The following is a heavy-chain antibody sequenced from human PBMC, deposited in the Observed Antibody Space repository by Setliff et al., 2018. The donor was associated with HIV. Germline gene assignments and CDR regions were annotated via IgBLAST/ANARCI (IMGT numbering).Heavy chain of an antibody. CDR3: VKHVDSDFSGDPDWFDP. D-gene: IGHD2-15*01. V-gene: IGHV4-39*01. CDR1: GDSVSTRNSF. CDR2: FSYNGGR. Sequence: PSETLSLTCTVSGDSVSTRNSFWGWIRQPPGKGLEWIGSFSYNGGRRYTPSLKSRVTISADMSKNQFSLNLNSVTAADTAVYYCVKHVDSDFSGDPDWFDPWGQGIPVTVSS. J-gene: IGHJ5*02.